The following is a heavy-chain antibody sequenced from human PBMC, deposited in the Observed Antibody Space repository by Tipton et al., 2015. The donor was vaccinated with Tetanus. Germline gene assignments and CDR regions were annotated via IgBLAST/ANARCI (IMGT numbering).Heavy chain of an antibody. J-gene: IGHJ4*02. CDR2: ISSSSSYI. CDR3: ARKASPIAVAGSGNY. D-gene: IGHD6-19*01. Sequence: SLRLSCAASGFTFSSYSMNWVRQAPGKGLEWVSSISSSSSYIYYADSVKGRFTISRDNAKNSLYLQMNSLRAEDTAVYYCARKASPIAVAGSGNYWGQGTLVTVSS. V-gene: IGHV3-21*01. CDR1: GFTFSSYS.